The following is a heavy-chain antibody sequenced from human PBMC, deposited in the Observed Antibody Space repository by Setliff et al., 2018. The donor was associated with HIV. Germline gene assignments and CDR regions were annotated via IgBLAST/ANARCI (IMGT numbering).Heavy chain of an antibody. J-gene: IGHJ4*02. V-gene: IGHV1-69*10. Sequence: ASVKVSCKASGGTFSNYAISWVRQAPGQGLEWMGGIIPILGIANYAHKFQGRVTITADESTTTAYMELSSLRSEDTAVYYCAREGYSSSWSFDYWGQGTLVTVSS. CDR1: GGTFSNYA. CDR2: IIPILGIA. CDR3: AREGYSSSWSFDY. D-gene: IGHD6-13*01.